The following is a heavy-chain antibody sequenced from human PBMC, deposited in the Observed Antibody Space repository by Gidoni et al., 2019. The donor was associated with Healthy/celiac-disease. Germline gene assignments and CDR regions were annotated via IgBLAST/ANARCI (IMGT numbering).Heavy chain of an antibody. CDR3: AKAGDSSGYYFSYFDY. V-gene: IGHV3-23*01. Sequence: EVQLLESGGGLVQPGGSLRLSCAASGFTFSSYAMSWVRQAPGKGLEWVSAISGSGGSTYYADSVKGRFTISRDNSKNTLYLQMNSLRAEDTAVYYCAKAGDSSGYYFSYFDYWGQGTLVTVSS. J-gene: IGHJ4*02. CDR2: ISGSGGST. CDR1: GFTFSSYA. D-gene: IGHD3-22*01.